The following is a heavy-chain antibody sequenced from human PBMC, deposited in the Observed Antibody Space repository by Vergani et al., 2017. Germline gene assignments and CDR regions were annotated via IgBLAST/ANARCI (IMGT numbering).Heavy chain of an antibody. J-gene: IGHJ4*02. V-gene: IGHV4-61*02. CDR2: IYNSGNI. CDR1: GDSIARGSWY. CDR3: ARSREGVPYY. D-gene: IGHD3-10*01. Sequence: QVQLQESGPGLVRPSETLSLTCRVSGDSIARGSWYWGWIRQPAGKTLEWIGRIYNSGNINRNPSLSSRATLSMDTSKNEFSLTLTSVTATDTAVYYCARSREGVPYYWCREILVTISS.